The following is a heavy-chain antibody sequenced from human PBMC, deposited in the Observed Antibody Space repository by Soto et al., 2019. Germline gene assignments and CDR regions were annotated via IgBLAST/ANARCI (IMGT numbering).Heavy chain of an antibody. CDR2: IWSDGSNE. Sequence: QVQLVESGGGVVQPGRSLRLSCAASEFTFSRHGMHWVRQAPGKGLQWVGVIWSDGSNEVYADSMKGRFIISRDNSKNILYLQRNSLRAEDTAVYYCARERTFGDNKHNYMDVWGTGITVTVSS. J-gene: IGHJ6*03. CDR1: EFTFSRHG. D-gene: IGHD3-10*01. CDR3: ARERTFGDNKHNYMDV. V-gene: IGHV3-33*01.